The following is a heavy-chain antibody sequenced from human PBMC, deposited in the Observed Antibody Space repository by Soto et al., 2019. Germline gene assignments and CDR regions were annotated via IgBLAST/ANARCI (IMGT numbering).Heavy chain of an antibody. CDR3: ARTITMVRGVDYYYGMDV. J-gene: IGHJ6*02. D-gene: IGHD3-10*01. CDR2: IYHSGST. Sequence: SETLSVTCAVAGGTISSSDWWSWVRTTPGKGLEWIGEIYHSGSTNYNPSLKSRVTISVDKSKNQFSLKLSSVTAADTAVYYCARTITMVRGVDYYYGMDVWGQGTTVTVSS. CDR1: GGTISSSDW. V-gene: IGHV4-4*02.